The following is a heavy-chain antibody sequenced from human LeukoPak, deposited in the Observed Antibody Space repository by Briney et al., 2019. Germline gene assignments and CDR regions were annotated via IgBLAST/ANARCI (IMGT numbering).Heavy chain of an antibody. CDR3: ARHIGGGIEDMDV. D-gene: IGHD3-16*02. V-gene: IGHV4-59*08. J-gene: IGHJ6*03. CDR1: GSSIGTYY. CDR2: IYVTGN. Sequence: SETLSLTCTVSGSSIGTYYWSWVRQSPGKGLEWIGYIYVTGNRYNPYLQSRVTISVDTSRNQFFLKMSSVTAADTAVYYCARHIGGGIEDMDVWGKGTKVTVSS.